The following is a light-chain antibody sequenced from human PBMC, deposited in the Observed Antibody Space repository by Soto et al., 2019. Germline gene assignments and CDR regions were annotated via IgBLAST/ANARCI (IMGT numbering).Light chain of an antibody. CDR3: QQYNSYSIT. Sequence: DIQLTQSPSFLSASLGDRVTITCRASQGIGSYLAWYQQKPGKAPRLLIYAASTLQSGVPSRFSGSGSGTEFTLTISSLQPDDFATYYCQQYNSYSITFGQGTRLEIK. CDR1: QGIGSY. J-gene: IGKJ5*01. V-gene: IGKV1-9*01. CDR2: AAS.